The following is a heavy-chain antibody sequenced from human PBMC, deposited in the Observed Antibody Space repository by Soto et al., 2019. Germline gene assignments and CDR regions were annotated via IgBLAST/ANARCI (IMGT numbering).Heavy chain of an antibody. CDR3: ARVRGYSYGYLFDY. J-gene: IGHJ4*02. CDR2: INHSGST. V-gene: IGHV4-34*01. D-gene: IGHD5-18*01. Sequence: PSETLSLTCAVYGGSFSGYYWSWIRQPPGKGLEWIGEINHSGSTNYNPSLKSRVTISVDTSKSQFSLKLSSVTAADTAVYYCARVRGYSYGYLFDYWGQGTLVTVSS. CDR1: GGSFSGYY.